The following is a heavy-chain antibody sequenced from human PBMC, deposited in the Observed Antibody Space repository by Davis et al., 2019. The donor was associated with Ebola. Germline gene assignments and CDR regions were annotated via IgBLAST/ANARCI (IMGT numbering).Heavy chain of an antibody. Sequence: HTGGSLRLSCAASGFTFSSYWMHWVRHAPGKGLVWVSRINSDGSSTSYADSVKGRFTISRDNAKNTLYLQMNSLRAEDTAVYYCARMYSGSPEGGDYWGQGTLVIVSS. D-gene: IGHD1-26*01. V-gene: IGHV3-74*01. CDR3: ARMYSGSPEGGDY. CDR1: GFTFSSYW. CDR2: INSDGSST. J-gene: IGHJ4*02.